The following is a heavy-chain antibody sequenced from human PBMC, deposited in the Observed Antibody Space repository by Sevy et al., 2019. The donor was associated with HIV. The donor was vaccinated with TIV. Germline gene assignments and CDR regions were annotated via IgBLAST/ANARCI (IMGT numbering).Heavy chain of an antibody. D-gene: IGHD2-8*01. V-gene: IGHV3-23*01. Sequence: GGYLRLSCAASGFAFYDYSMSWIRQAPGKGLERVATLSFGCGKIKYADSVKGRFTFSRVNSKNSFYLQMDNLRVEDTALHYCAREGCTRPHDYWGQGTRVTVSS. CDR1: GFAFYDYS. J-gene: IGHJ4*02. CDR2: LSFGCGKI. CDR3: AREGCTRPHDY.